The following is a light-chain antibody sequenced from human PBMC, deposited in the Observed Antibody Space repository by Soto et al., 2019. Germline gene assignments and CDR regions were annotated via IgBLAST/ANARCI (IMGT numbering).Light chain of an antibody. V-gene: IGKV1-39*01. CDR1: QSISSY. CDR3: QQSYSTPIT. J-gene: IGKJ5*01. Sequence: DIQMTQSPSSVSASVGDRVTITCLAIQSISSYLNWYQQKPGKAPKLLIYAASSLQSGVPSRFSGSGSGTDFTLTISSLQPEDFATYYCQQSYSTPITFGQGTRLEIK. CDR2: AAS.